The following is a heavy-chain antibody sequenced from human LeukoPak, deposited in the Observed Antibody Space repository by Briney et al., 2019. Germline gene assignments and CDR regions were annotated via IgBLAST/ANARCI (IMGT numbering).Heavy chain of an antibody. CDR1: GFTFSSYA. V-gene: IGHV3-23*01. CDR2: ISGSGGST. CDR3: ARCSEFLRFGP. Sequence: QSGGSLRLSCAASGFTFSSYAMSWVRQAPGKGLEWVSVISGSGGSTYYADSVKGRFTISRDNFKNTLYLQMNSLRAEDAAVYYCARCSEFLRFGPWGQGTLVTVSS. J-gene: IGHJ5*02. D-gene: IGHD3-3*01.